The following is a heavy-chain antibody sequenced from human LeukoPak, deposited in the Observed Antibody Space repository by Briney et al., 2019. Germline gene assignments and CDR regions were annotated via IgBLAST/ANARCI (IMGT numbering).Heavy chain of an antibody. CDR1: GGSISSGSYY. CDR3: ATDYYYGSGSPGAFDI. D-gene: IGHD3-10*01. Sequence: SETLSLTCTVSGGSISSGSYYWSWIRQPAGKGLEWIGRIYTSGSTNYNPSLKSRVTISVDTSKNQFSLKLSSVTAADTAVYYCATDYYYGSGSPGAFDIWGQGTMVTVSS. J-gene: IGHJ3*02. CDR2: IYTSGST. V-gene: IGHV4-61*02.